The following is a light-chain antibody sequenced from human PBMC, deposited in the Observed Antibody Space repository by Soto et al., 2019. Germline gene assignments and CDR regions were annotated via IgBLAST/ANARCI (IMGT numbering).Light chain of an antibody. J-gene: IGKJ5*01. CDR2: GAS. Sequence: EIVMTQSPASLCVSPGERATLSCRSSRSVSSSYLAWYQQKPGQAPSLLIYGASRRATGIPDRFSGSGSGADFTLTISSLEPEDFAVYYCQQYDSSPITFGQGTQLEIK. CDR1: RSVSSSY. V-gene: IGKV3-20*01. CDR3: QQYDSSPIT.